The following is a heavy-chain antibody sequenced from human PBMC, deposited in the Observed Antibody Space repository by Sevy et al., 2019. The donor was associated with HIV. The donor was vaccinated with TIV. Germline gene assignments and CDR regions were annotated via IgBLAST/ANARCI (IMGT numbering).Heavy chain of an antibody. CDR1: GYTLTELS. CDR2: FDPEDGET. CDR3: GTERWQLLGQGDDF. J-gene: IGHJ4*02. D-gene: IGHD6-19*01. V-gene: IGHV1-24*01. Sequence: ASVKVSCKVSGYTLTELSMHWVRQAPGQGLEWMGGFDPEDGETNYAQKFQGRVTMTEDTSTDTAYMELSSLRSEDTAVYYGGTERWQLLGQGDDFWGQGTLVTVSS.